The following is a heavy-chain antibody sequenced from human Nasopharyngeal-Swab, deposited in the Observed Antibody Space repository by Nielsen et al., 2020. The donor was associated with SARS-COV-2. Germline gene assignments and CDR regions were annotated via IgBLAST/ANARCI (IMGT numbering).Heavy chain of an antibody. J-gene: IGHJ5*01. CDR3: ARDDSGPDS. CDR2: IKDDGSEK. CDR1: GFSFSSHW. Sequence: GESLKISCAAPGFSFSSHWMHWVRQAPGKGLEWVANIKDDGSEKNCADSVKGRFSISRDNAKNSLSLQMNSLRVEDTALYYCARDDSGPDSWGQGTLVTVSS. V-gene: IGHV3-7*01. D-gene: IGHD6-19*01.